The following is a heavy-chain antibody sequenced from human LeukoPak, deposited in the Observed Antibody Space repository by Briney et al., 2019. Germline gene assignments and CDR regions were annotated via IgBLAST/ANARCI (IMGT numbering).Heavy chain of an antibody. Sequence: PSETLSLTCTVSGGSISSYYWSWIRQPPGKGLEWIGEINHSGSTNYNPSLKSRVTKSVDTSKNQFSLKLSSVTAADTAVYYCARDRIAAAGTNYYYGMDVWGQGTTVTVSS. V-gene: IGHV4-34*01. D-gene: IGHD6-13*01. J-gene: IGHJ6*02. CDR2: INHSGST. CDR3: ARDRIAAAGTNYYYGMDV. CDR1: GGSISSYY.